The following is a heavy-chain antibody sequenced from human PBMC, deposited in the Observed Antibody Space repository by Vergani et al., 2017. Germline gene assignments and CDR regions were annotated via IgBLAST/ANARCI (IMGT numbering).Heavy chain of an antibody. D-gene: IGHD3-22*01. CDR3: ARMGGYDEGDAFRIGYFDS. J-gene: IGHJ4*02. CDR2: IYSTGST. V-gene: IGHV4-31*03. Sequence: QLQLQESGPGLVKPSQTLSLTCSVSGDSISSGVYYWSWIRQHPGKGLEWIGYIYSTGSTHHNPSLRRRINMSVDTSKNQVSLKLNSVTAADTAMYYCARMGGYDEGDAFRIGYFDSWGPGILVTVSS. CDR1: GDSISSGVYY.